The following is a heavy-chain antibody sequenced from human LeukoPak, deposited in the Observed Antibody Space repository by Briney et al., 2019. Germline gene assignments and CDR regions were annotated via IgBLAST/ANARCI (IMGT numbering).Heavy chain of an antibody. Sequence: SETLSLTCTVSGGSISSYYWSWIRQPPGKGPEWIGYIYYSGSTNYNPSLKSRVTISVDTSKNQFSLKLSSVTAADTAVYYCAREAEYSSSWYRGRGYYFDYWGQGTLVTVSS. V-gene: IGHV4-59*01. CDR3: AREAEYSSSWYRGRGYYFDY. CDR1: GGSISSYY. CDR2: IYYSGST. D-gene: IGHD6-13*01. J-gene: IGHJ4*02.